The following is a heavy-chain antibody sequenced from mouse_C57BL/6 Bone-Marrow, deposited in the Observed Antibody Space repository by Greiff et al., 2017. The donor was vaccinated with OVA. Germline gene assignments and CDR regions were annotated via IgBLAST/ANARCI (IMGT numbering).Heavy chain of an antibody. CDR2: IHPNSGST. D-gene: IGHD2-5*01. Sequence: VQLQQPGAELVKPGASVKLSCKASGYTFTSYWMHWVKQRPGQGLAWIGMIHPNSGSTNYNEKFTSKATLTVDKSSSTAYMQLSSLTSEDSAVYYCARTAYYSNYVGAYWGQGTLVTVSA. V-gene: IGHV1-64*01. J-gene: IGHJ3*01. CDR1: GYTFTSYW. CDR3: ARTAYYSNYVGAY.